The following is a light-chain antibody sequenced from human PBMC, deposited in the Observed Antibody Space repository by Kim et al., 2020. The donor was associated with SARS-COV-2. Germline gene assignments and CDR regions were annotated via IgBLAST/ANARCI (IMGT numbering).Light chain of an antibody. Sequence: SPGERATLSCRASQSVSSTYLAWYQQKPGQAPRLLIYGASSRATGIPDRFSGSGSGTDFALTISRLEPEDFAVYYCQQFGSSPLTFGGGTKVDIK. CDR3: QQFGSSPLT. CDR1: QSVSSTY. V-gene: IGKV3-20*01. CDR2: GAS. J-gene: IGKJ4*01.